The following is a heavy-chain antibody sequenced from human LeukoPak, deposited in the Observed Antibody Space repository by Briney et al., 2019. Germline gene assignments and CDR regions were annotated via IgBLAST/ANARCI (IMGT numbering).Heavy chain of an antibody. CDR2: ISYDGTTK. J-gene: IGHJ4*02. Sequence: GGSLRLSCGASGFTFSMYAMHWVRQAPGKGLECVSVISYDGTTKDYADSVKGRFTISRDNSNDTLYLQMNSLRPEDTALYYCARVNTIFGVDIVSLGAEFEFWGQGTLVTVSS. CDR3: ARVNTIFGVDIVSLGAEFEF. D-gene: IGHD3-3*02. V-gene: IGHV3-30*03. CDR1: GFTFSMYA.